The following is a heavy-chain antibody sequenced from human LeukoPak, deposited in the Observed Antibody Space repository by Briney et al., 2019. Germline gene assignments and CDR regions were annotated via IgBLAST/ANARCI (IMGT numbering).Heavy chain of an antibody. CDR2: IYSGGST. CDR1: GFTVSSNY. J-gene: IGHJ4*02. V-gene: IGHV3-66*01. CDR3: ARDSSGWYYFDY. D-gene: IGHD6-19*01. Sequence: GTSLRLSCAASGFTVSSNYMSWVRQAPGKGLEWVSVIYSGGSTYYADSVKGRFTISRDNSKNTLYLQMNSLRAEDTAVYYCARDSSGWYYFDYWGQGTLVTVSS.